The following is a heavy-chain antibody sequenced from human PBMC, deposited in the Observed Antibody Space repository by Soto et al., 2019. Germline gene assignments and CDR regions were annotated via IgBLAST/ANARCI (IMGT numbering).Heavy chain of an antibody. CDR2: IIPIFGTA. Sequence: ASVKVSCKASGGTFSSYAISWVRQAPGQGLEWMGGIIPIFGTANYAQKFQGRVTITADESTSTAYMELSSLRSEDTAVYYCARDRCTNGVCYRFDPWGQGTLVTVSS. CDR3: ARDRCTNGVCYRFDP. V-gene: IGHV1-69*13. CDR1: GGTFSSYA. J-gene: IGHJ5*02. D-gene: IGHD2-8*01.